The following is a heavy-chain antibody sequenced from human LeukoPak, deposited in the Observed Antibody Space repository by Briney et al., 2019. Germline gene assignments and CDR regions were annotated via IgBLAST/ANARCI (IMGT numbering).Heavy chain of an antibody. J-gene: IGHJ4*02. CDR1: GFTFSSYA. CDR2: ISYDGSNK. D-gene: IGHD3-10*01. Sequence: GGSLRLSCAASGFTFSSYAMHWVRQAPGKGLEWVAVISYDGSNKYYADSVKGRFTISGDNSKNTLYLQMNSLRAEDTAVYYCASLWFGELVLDYWGQGTLVTVSS. CDR3: ASLWFGELVLDY. V-gene: IGHV3-30*04.